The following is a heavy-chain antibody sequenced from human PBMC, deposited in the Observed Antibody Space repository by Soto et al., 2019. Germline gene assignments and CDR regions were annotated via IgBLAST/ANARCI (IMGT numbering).Heavy chain of an antibody. D-gene: IGHD1-26*01. V-gene: IGHV4-39*01. CDR3: ARSEWELPRPYYFDY. J-gene: IGHJ4*02. CDR1: GVSISSSSYY. CDR2: IYYSGST. Sequence: SETLSLTCTVSGVSISSSSYYWGWIRQPPGKGLEWIGSIYYSGSTYYNPSLKSRVTISVDTSKNQFSLKLSSVTAADTAVYYCARSEWELPRPYYFDYWGQGTLVPVSS.